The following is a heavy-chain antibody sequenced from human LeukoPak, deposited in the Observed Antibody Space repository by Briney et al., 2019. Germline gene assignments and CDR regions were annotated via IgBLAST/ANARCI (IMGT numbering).Heavy chain of an antibody. CDR1: GFTFSSYA. CDR2: ISDTGNT. V-gene: IGHV3-23*01. D-gene: IGHD2-15*01. CDR3: AKAPVTTCRGAFCYPFDY. Sequence: GGSLRLSCTASGFTFSSYAMSWVRQAPGKGLEWVSAISDTGNTYHADSVKGRFTISRDSSKNTLFLQMNRLRPEDAAVYYCAKAPVTTCRGAFCYPFDYWGLGTLVTVSS. J-gene: IGHJ4*02.